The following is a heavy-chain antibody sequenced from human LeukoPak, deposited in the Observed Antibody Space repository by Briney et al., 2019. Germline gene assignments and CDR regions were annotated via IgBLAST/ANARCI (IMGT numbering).Heavy chain of an antibody. CDR1: GFTFSSYA. CDR3: ARDPDGGDGYNSDWYFDL. Sequence: VQPGGSLRLSCAASGFTFSSYAMHWVRQAPGKGLEYVSAISSNGGSTYYANSVKGRFTISRDNSKNTLYLQMGSLRAEDMAVYYCARDPDGGDGYNSDWYFDLWGRGTLVTVSS. J-gene: IGHJ2*01. CDR2: ISSNGGST. V-gene: IGHV3-64*01. D-gene: IGHD5-24*01.